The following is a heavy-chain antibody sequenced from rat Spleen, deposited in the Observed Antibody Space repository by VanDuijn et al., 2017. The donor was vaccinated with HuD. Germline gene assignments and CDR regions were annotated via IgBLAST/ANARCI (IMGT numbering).Heavy chain of an antibody. V-gene: IGHV2S12*01. CDR1: GFSLTSYH. J-gene: IGHJ2*01. CDR3: ARVYPGMDYFDY. D-gene: IGHD1-4*01. CDR2: ISSGGST. Sequence: QVQLKESGPGLVQPSQTLSLTCTVSGFSLTSYHVSWVRQPPGKGLEWIAAISSGGSTYYNSVLKSRLNISRDTSKSQVFLKINSLQTEDTAIYFCARVYPGMDYFDYWGQGVMVTVSS.